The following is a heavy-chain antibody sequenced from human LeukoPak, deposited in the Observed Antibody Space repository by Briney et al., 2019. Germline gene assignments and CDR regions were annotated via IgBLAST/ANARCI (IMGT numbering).Heavy chain of an antibody. V-gene: IGHV4-4*07. CDR3: ARASYYYDSSGYYYFDY. J-gene: IGHJ4*02. D-gene: IGHD3-22*01. CDR2: IYTSGST. Sequence: SETLSLTCTVSGGSISSYYWSWIRQPAGKGLEWIGRIYTSGSTNYNPSLKSRVTMSVDTSKNQFSLKLSSVTAADTAVYYCARASYYYDSSGYYYFDYWGQGTLVTVSS. CDR1: GGSISSYY.